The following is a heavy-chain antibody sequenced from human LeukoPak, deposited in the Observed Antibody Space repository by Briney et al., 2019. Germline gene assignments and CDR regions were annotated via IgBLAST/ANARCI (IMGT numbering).Heavy chain of an antibody. CDR2: IRSKVYGGTI. J-gene: IGHJ4*02. D-gene: IGHD3-22*01. Sequence: WIRQAPGKGLEWVGFIRSKVYGGTIEYAASVKGRFTISGDDSKSIAYLQMNSLKTEDTAVYYCTRQYYYDSSGYYYWGQGSPVTVSS. CDR3: TRQYYYDSSGYYY. V-gene: IGHV3-49*02.